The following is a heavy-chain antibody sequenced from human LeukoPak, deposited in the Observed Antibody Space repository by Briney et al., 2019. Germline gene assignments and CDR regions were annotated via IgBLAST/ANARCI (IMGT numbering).Heavy chain of an antibody. CDR1: GGPISSSSDY. CDR2: IYYHENP. J-gene: IGHJ6*03. V-gene: IGHV4-39*07. Sequence: PSETLSLTCTVSGGPISSSSDYWRWLRPAPGKGLEGIGSIYYHENPYYNSSLESRVTIFVDTSKNQFSLKLNSVTAADTAVYYCARDGYYGSGSYPYYYYMDVWGKGTTVTISS. D-gene: IGHD3-10*01. CDR3: ARDGYYGSGSYPYYYYMDV.